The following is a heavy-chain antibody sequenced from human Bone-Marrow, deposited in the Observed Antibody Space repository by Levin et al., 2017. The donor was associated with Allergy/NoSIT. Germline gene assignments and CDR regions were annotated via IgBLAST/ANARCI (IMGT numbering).Heavy chain of an antibody. V-gene: IGHV6-1*01. CDR3: ARSRYYDSSGYYNINYYDYGMDV. J-gene: IGHJ6*02. CDR2: TYYRSKWYN. CDR1: GDSVSSNSAA. Sequence: SQTLSLTCAISGDSVSSNSAAWNWIRQSPSRGLEWLGRTYYRSKWYNDYAVSVKSRITINPDTSKNQFSLQLNSVTPEDTAVYYCARSRYYDSSGYYNINYYDYGMDVWGQGTTVTVSS. D-gene: IGHD3-22*01.